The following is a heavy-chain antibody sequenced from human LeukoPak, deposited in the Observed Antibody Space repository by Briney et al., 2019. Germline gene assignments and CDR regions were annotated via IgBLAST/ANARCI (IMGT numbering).Heavy chain of an antibody. CDR3: AKDPEQLWTFSYYYYMDV. CDR1: GFTFNNYA. D-gene: IGHD5-18*01. J-gene: IGHJ6*03. CDR2: IRYDGSNK. V-gene: IGHV3-30*02. Sequence: GGSLRLSCAASGFTFNNYALTWVRQAPGKGLEWVAFIRYDGSNKYYADSVKGRFTISRDNSKNTLYLQMNSLRAEDTAVYYCAKDPEQLWTFSYYYYMDVWGKGTTVTVSS.